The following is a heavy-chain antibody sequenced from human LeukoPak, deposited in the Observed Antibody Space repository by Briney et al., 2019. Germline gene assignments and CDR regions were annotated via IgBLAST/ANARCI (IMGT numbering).Heavy chain of an antibody. CDR2: ISYDGSNK. D-gene: IGHD3-22*01. CDR3: AKYSSTSGYPNNIDF. V-gene: IGHV3-30-3*02. CDR1: GFTFSSYA. J-gene: IGHJ4*02. Sequence: PGGSLRLSCAASGFTFSSYAMHWVRQAPGKGLEWVAVISYDGSNKYYADSVKGRFTISRDNSKNTVYLRMNSLRDEDTAVYYCAKYSSTSGYPNNIDFWGQGTLVTVSS.